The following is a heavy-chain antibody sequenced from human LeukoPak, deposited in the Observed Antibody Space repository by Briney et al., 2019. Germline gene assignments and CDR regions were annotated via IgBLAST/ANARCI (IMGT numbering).Heavy chain of an antibody. J-gene: IGHJ4*02. Sequence: PSQTLSLTCAVSGVPFSNYYWSWVRQSPRQGLEWIGEINHSGYTNYNPSLKSRVTMSIDTSMNQFSLKLTSVTAADAGVYYCTRALAGHPDWGQGTLVTVSS. CDR1: GVPFSNYY. V-gene: IGHV4-34*01. CDR2: INHSGYT. CDR3: TRALAGHPD. D-gene: IGHD6-19*01.